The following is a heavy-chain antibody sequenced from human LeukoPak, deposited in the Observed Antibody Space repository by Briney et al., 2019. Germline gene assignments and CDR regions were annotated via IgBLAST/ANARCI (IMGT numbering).Heavy chain of an antibody. CDR3: ARESGSYLWRSWLNP. Sequence: SETLSLTCTVSGGSISSYYWSWIRQPPGKGLEWIGYIYNSGSTNYNPSLKSRVTISVDTSKNQFSLKLSSVTAADTAVYYCARESGSYLWRSWLNPWGQGTLVTVSS. D-gene: IGHD3-16*01. V-gene: IGHV4-59*01. CDR2: IYNSGST. J-gene: IGHJ5*02. CDR1: GGSISSYY.